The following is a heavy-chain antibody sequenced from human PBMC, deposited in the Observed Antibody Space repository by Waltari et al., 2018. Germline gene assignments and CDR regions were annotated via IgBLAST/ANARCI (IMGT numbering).Heavy chain of an antibody. Sequence: QVTLKESGPALVKPTQTLTLTCTFSGFSISTTGTGVGWIRQPPGKALEWLASIYWNDSKYYITSLKSRLTISKDTSKNQVVLTMTNMDPVDTATYYCARVVPYSSSYKYYFDYWGQGVLVTVSS. CDR3: ARVVPYSSSYKYYFDY. CDR2: IYWNDSK. J-gene: IGHJ4*02. D-gene: IGHD6-13*01. V-gene: IGHV2-70*04. CDR1: GFSISTTGTG.